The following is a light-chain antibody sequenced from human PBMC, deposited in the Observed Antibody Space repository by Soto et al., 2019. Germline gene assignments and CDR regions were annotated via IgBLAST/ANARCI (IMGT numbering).Light chain of an antibody. V-gene: IGKV3-15*01. J-gene: IGKJ3*01. CDR3: QQYSAWPLT. Sequence: EIVMTQSPATLSVSPGERATLSCRASQSIRSNYLAGYQQKPGQAPRLLIHEISTRAPGIPARFSGSGSGTEFTLSISSLQSEDLAVYFCQQYSAWPLTFGPGTKVDL. CDR1: QSIRSN. CDR2: EIS.